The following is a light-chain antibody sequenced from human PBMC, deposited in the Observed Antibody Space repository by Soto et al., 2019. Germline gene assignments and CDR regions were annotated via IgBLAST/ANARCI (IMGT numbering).Light chain of an antibody. Sequence: EIVMTQSPATLSVSPGERATLSCRAGQNIHTNLAWYQQKPGQAPRLLFYGASTGATGLPARFSGSGSGTEFTLTISSLQSEDSAVYFCQQYANWPKTFGQGTKVDIK. CDR1: QNIHTN. CDR3: QQYANWPKT. J-gene: IGKJ1*01. CDR2: GAS. V-gene: IGKV3-15*01.